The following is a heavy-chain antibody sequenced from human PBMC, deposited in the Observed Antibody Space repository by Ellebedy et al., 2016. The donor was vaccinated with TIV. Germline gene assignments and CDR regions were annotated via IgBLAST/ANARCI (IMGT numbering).Heavy chain of an antibody. Sequence: GGSLRLXXRGSGSSFSDFWMNWVRQAPGKGLEWVGNIKQDASETLYVDSVKGRFTISRDNAKNSLYLQMNSLRAEDTALYYCARGAYGDYYFDYWGQGTLVTVSS. CDR3: ARGAYGDYYFDY. V-gene: IGHV3-7*03. J-gene: IGHJ4*02. D-gene: IGHD4-17*01. CDR2: IKQDASET. CDR1: GSSFSDFW.